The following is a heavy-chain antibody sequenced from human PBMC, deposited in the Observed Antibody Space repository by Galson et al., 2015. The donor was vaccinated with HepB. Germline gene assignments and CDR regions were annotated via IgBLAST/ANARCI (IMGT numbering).Heavy chain of an antibody. CDR1: GYSFTSYW. Sequence: QSGAEVTRPGESLRISCKGSGYSFTSYWISWVRQMPGKGLEWMGRIDPSDSYTNYSPSFQGHVTISADKSISTAYLQWSSLKASDTAMYYCARHVIRGIAAAGTRYFDLWGRGTLVTVSS. CDR2: IDPSDSYT. J-gene: IGHJ2*01. V-gene: IGHV5-10-1*01. D-gene: IGHD6-13*01. CDR3: ARHVIRGIAAAGTRYFDL.